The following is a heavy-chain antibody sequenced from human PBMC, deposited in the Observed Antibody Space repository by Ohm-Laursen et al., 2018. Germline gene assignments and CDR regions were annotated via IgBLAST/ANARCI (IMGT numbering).Heavy chain of an antibody. J-gene: IGHJ5*02. CDR1: GFTFNNYA. D-gene: IGHD3-10*01. V-gene: IGHV3-23*01. CDR2: ISSGGDGT. CDR3: ARSSGSGTYPNWFDP. Sequence: SLRLSCAASGFTFNNYAMNWVRQAPGKGLEWVLTISSGGDGTYYADSVKGRFTISRDNSKNTLYVQMNSLRAEDTALYYCARSSGSGTYPNWFDPWGQGTLVTVSS.